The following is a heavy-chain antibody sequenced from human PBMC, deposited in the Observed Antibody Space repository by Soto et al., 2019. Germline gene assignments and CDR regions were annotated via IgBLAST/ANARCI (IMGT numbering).Heavy chain of an antibody. V-gene: IGHV4-39*07. CDR3: ARNGDCTRPGCIVGWFDP. D-gene: IGHD2-8*01. Sequence: SETLSLTCTVSGGSISNTSYYWGWIRQPPGKGLEWIGSIYYSGSTYYNPSLKSRVTISVDTSKNQVSLKLNSVTAADTAIYYCARNGDCTRPGCIVGWFDPWGQGTLVTVSS. CDR2: IYYSGST. J-gene: IGHJ5*02. CDR1: GGSISNTSYY.